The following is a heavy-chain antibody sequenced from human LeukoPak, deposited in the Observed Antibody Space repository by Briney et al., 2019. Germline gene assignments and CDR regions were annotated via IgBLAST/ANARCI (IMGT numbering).Heavy chain of an antibody. CDR2: IRSKANSYAT. D-gene: IGHD2-21*02. CDR3: AKVTRLNWFDP. Sequence: GGSLRLSCAASGFTFSGSAMHWVRQASGKGLEWVGRIRSKANSYATAYAASVKGRFTISRDNSKNTLYLQMNSLRAEDTAVYYCAKVTRLNWFDPWGQGTLVTVSS. V-gene: IGHV3-73*01. CDR1: GFTFSGSA. J-gene: IGHJ5*02.